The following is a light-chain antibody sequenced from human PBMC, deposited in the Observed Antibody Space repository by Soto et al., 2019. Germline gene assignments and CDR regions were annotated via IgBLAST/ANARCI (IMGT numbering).Light chain of an antibody. Sequence: EIVMTQSPATLSVSPGEGVTLSCRASQSVSSNLAWYQQRPGQAPRLLIYGASTRATGIPARFSGSGSGTEFTLTISSLQSEDFAVYYCQQHTDWPPITFGQGTRLEIK. CDR2: GAS. V-gene: IGKV3-15*01. CDR1: QSVSSN. CDR3: QQHTDWPPIT. J-gene: IGKJ5*01.